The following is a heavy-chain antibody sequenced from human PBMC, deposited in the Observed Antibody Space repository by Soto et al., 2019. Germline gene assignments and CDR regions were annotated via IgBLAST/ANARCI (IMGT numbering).Heavy chain of an antibody. D-gene: IGHD3-10*01. CDR2: IIPIFGTA. Sequence: ASVKVSCKASGGTFSSYAISWVRQAPGQGLEWMGGIIPIFGTANYAQKFQGRVTITADESTSTAYMELSSLRSEDTAVYYCARGGVTMVRGVIVVESYYYYGMDVWGQGTTVTVSS. V-gene: IGHV1-69*13. J-gene: IGHJ6*02. CDR1: GGTFSSYA. CDR3: ARGGVTMVRGVIVVESYYYYGMDV.